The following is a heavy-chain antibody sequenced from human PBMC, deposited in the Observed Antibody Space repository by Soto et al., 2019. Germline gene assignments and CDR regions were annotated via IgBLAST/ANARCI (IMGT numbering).Heavy chain of an antibody. CDR3: ARGTEYSSSSLAFDI. V-gene: IGHV4-4*02. Sequence: SETLSLTCAVSGGSISSSNWWSWVRQPPGKGLEWIGEIYHSGSTNYNPSLKSRVTISVDKSKNQFSLKLSSVTAADTAVYYCARGTEYSSSSLAFDIWGQGTMVTVSS. CDR1: GGSISSSNW. J-gene: IGHJ3*02. D-gene: IGHD6-6*01. CDR2: IYHSGST.